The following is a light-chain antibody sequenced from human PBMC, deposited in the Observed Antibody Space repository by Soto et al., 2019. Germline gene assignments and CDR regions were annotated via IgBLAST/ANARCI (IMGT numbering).Light chain of an antibody. J-gene: IGKJ4*01. V-gene: IGKV3-15*01. Sequence: MTQSPATLSVSPGERATLSCRASQSVSSYLAWYQQKPGQAPRLLIYGASTRATDIPARFSGSGSGTEFTLTISSLQSEDFALYYCQQYNNWPLTFGGGTKV. CDR2: GAS. CDR1: QSVSSY. CDR3: QQYNNWPLT.